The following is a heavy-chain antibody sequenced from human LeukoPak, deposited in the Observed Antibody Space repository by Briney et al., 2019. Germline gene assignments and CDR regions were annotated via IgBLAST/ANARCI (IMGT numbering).Heavy chain of an antibody. V-gene: IGHV4-59*01. CDR2: IYYSGRT. CDR1: AGSISTYY. J-gene: IGHJ6*03. Sequence: SETLSLTCTVSAGSISTYYWNWIRQPPGKGLEWIGYIYYSGRTNYNPSLMSRVTISLDTSKKQVSLKLRSVTAADTAVYYCARDVRDLYYYMDAWGKGTTVTVSS. D-gene: IGHD6-6*01. CDR3: ARDVRDLYYYMDA.